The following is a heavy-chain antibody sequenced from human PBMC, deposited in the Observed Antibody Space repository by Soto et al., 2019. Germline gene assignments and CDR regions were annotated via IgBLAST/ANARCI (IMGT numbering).Heavy chain of an antibody. CDR1: GYTFTSYD. CDR2: MNPNSGNT. CDR3: ARDRETYGMDV. Sequence: QVQLVQSGAEVKKPGASVTVSCKASGYTFTSYDINWVRQATGQGLEWMGWMNPNSGNTAYAQKFQGRVTMTRNTSIGTAYLELSSLRSEDTAVYYCARDRETYGMDVWGRGTTVTVSS. V-gene: IGHV1-8*01. J-gene: IGHJ6*02.